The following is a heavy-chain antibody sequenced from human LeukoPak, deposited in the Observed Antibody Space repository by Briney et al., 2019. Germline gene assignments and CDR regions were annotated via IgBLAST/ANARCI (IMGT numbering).Heavy chain of an antibody. V-gene: IGHV3-48*01. CDR2: ISSSSSTI. J-gene: IGHJ4*02. CDR1: GFTFSSYS. CDR3: ARWGAIGYFDY. D-gene: IGHD3-16*01. Sequence: GGSLRLSCAASGFTFSSYSMNWVRQAPGKGLEWVSYISSSSSTIYYADSVKGRFTISRDNAKNSLYLQMNSLRAEDTAVYYCARWGAIGYFDYWGQGTLVTVSS.